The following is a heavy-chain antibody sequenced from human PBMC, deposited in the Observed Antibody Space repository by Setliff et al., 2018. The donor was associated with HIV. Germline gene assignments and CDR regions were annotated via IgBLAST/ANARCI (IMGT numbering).Heavy chain of an antibody. CDR1: GYTFTYRY. J-gene: IGHJ6*03. D-gene: IGHD6-19*01. Sequence: SVKVSCKASGYTFTYRYLHWVRQAPGQALEWMGWITPFNGNTNYAQKFQDRVTITRDRSMSTAYMELSSLGSDDTAVYFCARASGYTGGWGYAATYNYYMDVWGKGTTVTVSS. V-gene: IGHV1-45*02. CDR2: ITPFNGNT. CDR3: ARASGYTGGWGYAATYNYYMDV.